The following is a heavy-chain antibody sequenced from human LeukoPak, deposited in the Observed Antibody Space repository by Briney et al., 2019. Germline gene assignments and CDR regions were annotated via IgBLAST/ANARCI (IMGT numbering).Heavy chain of an antibody. V-gene: IGHV3-23*01. Sequence: GGSLRLSCAASGFTFSSYDMNWVRQAPGKGLEWVSGISGSGGITYYADSVKGRFTISRDNSKNTLYLQMNSLRAEDTAVYYCAKFHGSGSTNWFDPWGQGTLVTVSS. J-gene: IGHJ5*02. CDR3: AKFHGSGSTNWFDP. CDR1: GFTFSSYD. D-gene: IGHD3-10*01. CDR2: ISGSGGIT.